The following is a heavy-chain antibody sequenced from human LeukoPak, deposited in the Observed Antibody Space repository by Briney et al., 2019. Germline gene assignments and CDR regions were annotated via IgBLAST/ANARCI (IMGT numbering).Heavy chain of an antibody. D-gene: IGHD6-6*01. CDR2: IKQNGSEK. V-gene: IGHV3-7*01. Sequence: GGSLRLSCAASGFTFSSYWMSWVRQAPGTGLEWVANIKQNGSEKYYVDSVTGLFTISRDNAKNSLYLQMNSLGAEDTAVYYCARDASIAARSKPTGYFDYWGQGTLVTVSS. CDR3: ARDASIAARSKPTGYFDY. J-gene: IGHJ4*02. CDR1: GFTFSSYW.